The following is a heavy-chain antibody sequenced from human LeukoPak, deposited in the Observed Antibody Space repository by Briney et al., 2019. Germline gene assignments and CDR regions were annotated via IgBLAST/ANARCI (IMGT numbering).Heavy chain of an antibody. V-gene: IGHV3-48*03. J-gene: IGHJ6*04. CDR3: ARDGTPIYSSGWVYMDV. Sequence: GGSLRLSCAASGFSFSSYEMNWVRQAPGKGLEWISYISASGTLTHYADSVEGRFTISRDNAKNSLYLQMNSLRGEDTAVYYSARDGTPIYSSGWVYMDVWGKGTTVTISS. CDR2: ISASGTLT. D-gene: IGHD6-25*01. CDR1: GFSFSSYE.